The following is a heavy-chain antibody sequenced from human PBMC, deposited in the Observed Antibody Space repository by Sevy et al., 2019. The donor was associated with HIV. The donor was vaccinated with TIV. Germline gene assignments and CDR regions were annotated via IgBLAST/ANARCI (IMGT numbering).Heavy chain of an antibody. CDR3: ARGRASGHYYFGY. D-gene: IGHD1-26*01. V-gene: IGHV3-33*01. CDR2: IWYDGSNK. J-gene: IGHJ4*02. CDR1: GFTFSSYG. Sequence: GGSLRLSCAASGFTFSSYGMHWVRQAPGKGLEWVAVIWYDGSNKYYADSVKGLFTISRDNSKNTLYLQMNSLRAEDTAVYYCARGRASGHYYFGYWGQGTLVSDSS.